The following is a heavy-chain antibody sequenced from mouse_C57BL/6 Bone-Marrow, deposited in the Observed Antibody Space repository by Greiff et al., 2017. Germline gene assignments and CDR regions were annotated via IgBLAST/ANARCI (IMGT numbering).Heavy chain of an antibody. D-gene: IGHD1-1*02. CDR2: ISSGSSTI. Sequence: EVQLVESGGGLVKPGGSLKLSCAASGFTFSDYGMHWVRQAPEQGLEWVAYISSGSSTIYYADTVKGRFTISRDNAKNTMFLQMTSLRSEDTAMYYCAMRLWFDYWGQGTTLTVSS. J-gene: IGHJ2*01. V-gene: IGHV5-17*01. CDR1: GFTFSDYG. CDR3: AMRLWFDY.